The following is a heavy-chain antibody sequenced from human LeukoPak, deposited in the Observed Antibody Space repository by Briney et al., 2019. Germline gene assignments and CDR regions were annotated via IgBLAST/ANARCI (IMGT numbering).Heavy chain of an antibody. Sequence: GRSLRLSCAASGFTFSSYGMHWARQAPGKGLEWVAVISYDGSNKYYADSVKGRFTISRDNSKNTLYLQMNSLRAEDTAVYYCAKDSRWRSLGLPDYWGQGTLVTVSS. CDR3: AKDSRWRSLGLPDY. CDR2: ISYDGSNK. D-gene: IGHD3-16*01. J-gene: IGHJ4*02. CDR1: GFTFSSYG. V-gene: IGHV3-30*18.